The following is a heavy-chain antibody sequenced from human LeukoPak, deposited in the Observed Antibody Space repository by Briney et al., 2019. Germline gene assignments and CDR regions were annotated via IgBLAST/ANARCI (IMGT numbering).Heavy chain of an antibody. CDR2: INPNSGGT. J-gene: IGHJ4*02. CDR1: GYTFTGYY. V-gene: IGHV1-2*02. Sequence: ASVKVSCKASGYTFTGYYMHWVRQAPGQGLEWMGWINPNSGGTNYAQKFQGRVTMTRDTSVSTAYMELSSLRSDDTAMYYCATVFGVVDFDYWGQGTLVTVSS. CDR3: ATVFGVVDFDY. D-gene: IGHD3-3*01.